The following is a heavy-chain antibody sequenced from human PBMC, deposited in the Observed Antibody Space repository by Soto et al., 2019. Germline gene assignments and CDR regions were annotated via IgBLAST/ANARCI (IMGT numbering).Heavy chain of an antibody. J-gene: IGHJ4*02. V-gene: IGHV3-30*18. CDR2: ISYDGSNK. CDR3: AKKYSSSHDELDY. CDR1: GFTFSSYG. D-gene: IGHD6-6*01. Sequence: PGGSLRLSCAASGFTFSSYGMHWVRQAPGKGLEWVAVISYDGSNKYYADSVKGRFTISRDNSKNTLYLQMNSLRAEDTAVYYCAKKYSSSHDELDYWGQGT.